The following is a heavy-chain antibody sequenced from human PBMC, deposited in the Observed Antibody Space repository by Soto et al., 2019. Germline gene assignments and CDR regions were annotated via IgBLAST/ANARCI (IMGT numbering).Heavy chain of an antibody. J-gene: IGHJ4*02. D-gene: IGHD3-22*01. CDR2: INPSGGST. CDR3: ARPYYYDGSGYSLDF. Sequence: ASVKVSCKASGYTFTSYYMHWVRQAPGQGLEWMGIINPSGGSTSYAQKLQGRVTMTRDTSTSTVYMELSSLRSEDTAVYYCARPYYYDGSGYSLDFWGQGTLVTVSS. V-gene: IGHV1-46*01. CDR1: GYTFTSYY.